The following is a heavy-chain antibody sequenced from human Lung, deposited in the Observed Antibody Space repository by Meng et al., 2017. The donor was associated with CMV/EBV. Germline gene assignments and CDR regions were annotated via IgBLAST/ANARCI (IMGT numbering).Heavy chain of an antibody. Sequence: GSLRLACSVSGVSVSNDDYHWSWIRQSPGKGLEWIGQLYSTGTDTFNPSLMCRVTISKDTTKNRFALTLTSVTAADTAVYFCVAYLVGIGGRGYWGQGXMVXVSS. CDR3: VAYLVGIGGRGY. CDR2: LYSTGTD. V-gene: IGHV4-61*08. D-gene: IGHD1-26*01. CDR1: GVSVSNDDYH. J-gene: IGHJ1*01.